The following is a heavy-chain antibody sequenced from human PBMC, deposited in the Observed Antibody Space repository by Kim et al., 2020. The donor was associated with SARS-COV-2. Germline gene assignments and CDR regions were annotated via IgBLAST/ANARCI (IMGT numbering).Heavy chain of an antibody. CDR3: ARTWVRTGGLDY. Sequence: NYNPSLKSRVTISVDTSKNQFSLKLSSVTAADTAVYYCARTWVRTGGLDYWGQGTLVTVSS. J-gene: IGHJ4*02. V-gene: IGHV4-34*01. D-gene: IGHD1-26*01.